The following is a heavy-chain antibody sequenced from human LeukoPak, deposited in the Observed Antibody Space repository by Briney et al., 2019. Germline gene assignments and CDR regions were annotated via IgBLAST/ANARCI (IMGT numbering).Heavy chain of an antibody. CDR1: GFTFSSYG. V-gene: IGHV3-33*01. D-gene: IGHD6-19*01. CDR2: IWNDGSHK. CDR3: ARDRWDSSGWVFDY. J-gene: IGHJ4*02. Sequence: GRSLRLSCAASGFTFSSYGMHWVRQAPGRGLEWVAVIWNDGSHKYYADSVKGRFTISRDNSKNTLYLQMNSLRAEDTAVYYCARDRWDSSGWVFDYWGQGTLVTVSS.